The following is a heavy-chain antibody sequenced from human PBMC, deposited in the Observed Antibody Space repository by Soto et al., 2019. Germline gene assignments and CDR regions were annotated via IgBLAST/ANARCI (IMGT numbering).Heavy chain of an antibody. V-gene: IGHV3-21*01. Sequence: LRLSCAASGFTFSSYSMNWVRQAPGKGLEWVSSISSSSSYIYYADSVKGRFTISRDNAKNSLYLQMNSLRAEDTAVFYCASGGYGDYYFDYWGQGTLVTVSS. CDR2: ISSSSSYI. D-gene: IGHD4-17*01. J-gene: IGHJ4*02. CDR1: GFTFSSYS. CDR3: ASGGYGDYYFDY.